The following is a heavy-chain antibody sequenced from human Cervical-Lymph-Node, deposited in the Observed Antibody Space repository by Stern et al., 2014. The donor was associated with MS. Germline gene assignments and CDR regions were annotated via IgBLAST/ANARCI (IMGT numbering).Heavy chain of an antibody. J-gene: IGHJ1*01. Sequence: QVQLMQSGAEVKKPGASVKVSCKASGYTFTSYAMHWVRQAPGQRLEWKGWINAGNGNTKYSQKFQGRVTITRDTSASTAYMELSSLRSEDTAVYYCASGKQWLVQYFQHWGQGTLVTVSS. CDR3: ASGKQWLVQYFQH. CDR2: INAGNGNT. D-gene: IGHD6-19*01. CDR1: GYTFTSYA. V-gene: IGHV1-3*01.